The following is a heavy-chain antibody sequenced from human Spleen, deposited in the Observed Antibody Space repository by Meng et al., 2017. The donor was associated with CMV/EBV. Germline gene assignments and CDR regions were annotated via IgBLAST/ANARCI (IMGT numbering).Heavy chain of an antibody. CDR3: AREGRYCSSTSCSYDAFDI. CDR2: IYHSGNT. J-gene: IGHJ3*02. Sequence: SETLSLTCSVSGGSVSGYFWSWIRQPPGKGLEWIGSIYHSGNTYYNPSLKSRVTISVDTSNNHFSLKLSSVTAADTAVYYCAREGRYCSSTSCSYDAFDIWGQGTMVTVSS. V-gene: IGHV4-38-2*02. D-gene: IGHD2-2*01. CDR1: GGSVSGYF.